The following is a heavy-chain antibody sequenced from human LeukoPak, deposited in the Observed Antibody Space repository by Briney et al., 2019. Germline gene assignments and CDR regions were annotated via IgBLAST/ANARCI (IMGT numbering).Heavy chain of an antibody. V-gene: IGHV4-39*01. Sequence: SETLSLTCTVSGDSISSSSYYWGWIRQPPGKGLEWIGSIYYSGSTYYNPSLKSRVTISVDTSKNQFSLKLSSVTAADTAVYYCATGWELLFDYWGQGTLVTVSS. CDR2: IYYSGST. CDR1: GDSISSSSYY. CDR3: ATGWELLFDY. D-gene: IGHD1-26*01. J-gene: IGHJ4*02.